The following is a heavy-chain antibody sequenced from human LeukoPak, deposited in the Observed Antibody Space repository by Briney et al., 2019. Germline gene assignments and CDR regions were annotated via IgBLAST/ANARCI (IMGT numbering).Heavy chain of an antibody. CDR2: IYYSGST. V-gene: IGHV4-39*01. D-gene: IGHD5-18*01. Sequence: PSETLSLTCTVSGVSISSSIYYWSWTRQSPGKGLEWIASIYYSGSTYYNPSLKSRVTISVDISKSQFSLKLNSVTAADTAMYYCARSSRWDTAMVFDFWGQGALVTVSS. J-gene: IGHJ4*02. CDR1: GVSISSSIYY. CDR3: ARSSRWDTAMVFDF.